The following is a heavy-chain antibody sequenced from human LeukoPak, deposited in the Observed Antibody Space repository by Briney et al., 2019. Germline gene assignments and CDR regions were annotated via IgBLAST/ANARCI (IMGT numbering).Heavy chain of an antibody. CDR3: ARAGGDINYFDY. CDR2: IYYSGST. J-gene: IGHJ4*02. V-gene: IGHV4-30-4*01. CDR1: GGSISSGDYY. D-gene: IGHD3-16*02. Sequence: PSETLSLTCTVSGGSISSGDYYWSWIRQPPGKGLEWIGYIYYSGSTYYNPSLKSRVTISVDTSKNQFSLKLSSVTAADTAVYYCARAGGDINYFDYWGQGTLVTVSS.